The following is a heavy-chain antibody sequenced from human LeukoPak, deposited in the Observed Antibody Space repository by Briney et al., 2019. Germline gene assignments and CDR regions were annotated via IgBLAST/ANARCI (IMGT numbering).Heavy chain of an antibody. CDR1: GYTFTSYG. CDR2: ISAYNGNT. CDR3: ARDPSITIFFFHPDFDY. Sequence: GASVKVSCKASGYTFTSYGISWVRQAPGQGLEWMGWISAYNGNTNYAQKLQGRVTMTTDTSTSTAYMELRSLRSDDTAVYYCARDPSITIFFFHPDFDYWGQGTLVTVSS. J-gene: IGHJ4*02. D-gene: IGHD3-9*01. V-gene: IGHV1-18*01.